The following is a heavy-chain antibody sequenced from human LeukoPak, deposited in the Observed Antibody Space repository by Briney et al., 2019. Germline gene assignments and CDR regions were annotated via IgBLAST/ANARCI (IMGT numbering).Heavy chain of an antibody. J-gene: IGHJ6*03. CDR3: AKGLDSSSWQYYYYYYMDV. Sequence: GGSLRLSCAASGFTFDDYAMHWVRQAPGKGLEWVSGISWNSGSIGYADSVKGRFTISRDNAKNSLYLQMNSLRAEDTALYYCAKGLDSSSWQYYYYYYMDVWGKGTTVTISS. CDR1: GFTFDDYA. CDR2: ISWNSGSI. D-gene: IGHD6-13*01. V-gene: IGHV3-9*01.